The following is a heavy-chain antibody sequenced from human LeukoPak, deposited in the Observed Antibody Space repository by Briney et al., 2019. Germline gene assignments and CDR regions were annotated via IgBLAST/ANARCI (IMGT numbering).Heavy chain of an antibody. CDR2: INAGNGNT. V-gene: IGHV1-3*01. D-gene: IGHD2-2*01. Sequence: GASVKVSRKASGYTFTSYAMHWVRQAPGQRLEWMGWINAGNGNTKYSQKFQGRVTITRDTSASTAYMELSSLRPEDTAVYYCARDQDIVVVPAAMRRAFDYWGQGTLVTVSS. J-gene: IGHJ4*02. CDR1: GYTFTSYA. CDR3: ARDQDIVVVPAAMRRAFDY.